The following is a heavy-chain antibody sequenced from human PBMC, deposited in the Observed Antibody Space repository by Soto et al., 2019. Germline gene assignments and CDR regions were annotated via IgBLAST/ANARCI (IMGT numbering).Heavy chain of an antibody. Sequence: PGGSLRLSCAASGFTFSSYAMSWVRQAPGKGLEWVSVISGSDDSTYYADSVKGRFTISRDNSKNTLYLQMNSLRAEDTAVYYRAKRSSSSTFDYWGQGTLVTV. V-gene: IGHV3-23*01. D-gene: IGHD6-6*01. J-gene: IGHJ4*02. CDR1: GFTFSSYA. CDR3: AKRSSSSTFDY. CDR2: ISGSDDST.